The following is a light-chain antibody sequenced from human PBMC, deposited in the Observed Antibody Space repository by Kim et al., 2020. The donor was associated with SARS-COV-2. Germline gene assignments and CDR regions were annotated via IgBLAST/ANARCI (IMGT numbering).Light chain of an antibody. Sequence: GQKGTISCSGSTSNIGTNDVSWCQQIPGTAPKLLSYDTPERPSGIPDRFSASKSGTSATLGITGLQTGDEAVYYCATWDGSLSAGVFGGGTQLTVL. CDR2: DTP. CDR3: ATWDGSLSAGV. J-gene: IGLJ2*01. CDR1: TSNIGTND. V-gene: IGLV1-51*01.